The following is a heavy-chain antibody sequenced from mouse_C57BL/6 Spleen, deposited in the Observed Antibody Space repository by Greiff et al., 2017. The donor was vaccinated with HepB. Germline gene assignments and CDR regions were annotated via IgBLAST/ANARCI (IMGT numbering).Heavy chain of an antibody. CDR2: IDPETGGT. CDR1: GYTFTDYE. J-gene: IGHJ2*01. CDR3: TRSGGYDYFDY. V-gene: IGHV1-15*01. Sequence: VQLQESGAELVRPGASVTLSCKASGYTFTDYEMHWVKQTPVHGLEWIGAIDPETGGTAYNQKFKGKAILTADKSSSTAYMELRSLTSEDSAVYYCTRSGGYDYFDYWGQGTTLTVSS. D-gene: IGHD2-2*01.